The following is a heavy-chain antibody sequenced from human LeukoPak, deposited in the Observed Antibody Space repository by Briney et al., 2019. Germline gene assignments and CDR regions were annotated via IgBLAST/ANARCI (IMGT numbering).Heavy chain of an antibody. CDR3: ASKEDIVATTYFDY. CDR1: SGSINNYY. V-gene: IGHV4-34*01. Sequence: PSETLSLTCTVSSGSINNYYWSWIRQPPGKGLEWIGEINHSGSTNYNPSLKSRVTISVDTSKNQFSLKLSSVTAADTAVYYCASKEDIVATTYFDYWGQGTLVTVSS. CDR2: INHSGST. D-gene: IGHD5-12*01. J-gene: IGHJ4*02.